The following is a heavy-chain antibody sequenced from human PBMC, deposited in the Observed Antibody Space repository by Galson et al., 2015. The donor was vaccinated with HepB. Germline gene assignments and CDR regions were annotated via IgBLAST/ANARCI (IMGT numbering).Heavy chain of an antibody. D-gene: IGHD6-13*01. Sequence: ETLSLTCAVSGGSISSSNWWSWVRQPPGKGLEWIGEIYHSGSTNYNPSLKSRVTISVDKSKNQFSLKLSSVTAADTAVYYCARYSSSWYYSFDPWGQGTLVTVSS. CDR3: ARYSSSWYYSFDP. V-gene: IGHV4-4*02. J-gene: IGHJ5*02. CDR2: IYHSGST. CDR1: GGSISSSNW.